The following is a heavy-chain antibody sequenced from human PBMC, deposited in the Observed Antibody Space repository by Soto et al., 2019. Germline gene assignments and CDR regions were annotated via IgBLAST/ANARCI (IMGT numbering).Heavy chain of an antibody. CDR3: AAEKRSGSDYYYGMDV. J-gene: IGHJ6*02. CDR2: IVVGSGNT. D-gene: IGHD3-10*01. Sequence: SVKVSCKASGFTFTSSSVQWVRQSRVQRLEWIGWIVVGSGNTNYAQKFQERVTITRDMSTSTAYMELSSLRSEDTAVYYCAAEKRSGSDYYYGMDVWGQGTTVTVSS. CDR1: GFTFTSSS. V-gene: IGHV1-58*01.